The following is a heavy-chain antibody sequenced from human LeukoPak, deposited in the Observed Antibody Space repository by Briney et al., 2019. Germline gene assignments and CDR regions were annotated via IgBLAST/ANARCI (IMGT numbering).Heavy chain of an antibody. J-gene: IGHJ4*02. V-gene: IGHV4-34*12. Sequence: SETLSLTCAVYGGSFSGYYWSWIRQPPGKGLEWLGSIYSGSTYYNPSLKSRVTISVDTSRNQFSLNLYSVTAADTATYYCARRGITYSSSFFAYWGQGTLVTVSS. D-gene: IGHD6-13*01. CDR1: GGSFSGYY. CDR2: IYSGST. CDR3: ARRGITYSSSFFAY.